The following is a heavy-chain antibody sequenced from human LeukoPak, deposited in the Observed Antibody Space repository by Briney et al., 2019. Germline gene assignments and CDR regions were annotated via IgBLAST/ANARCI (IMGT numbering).Heavy chain of an antibody. V-gene: IGHV3-7*01. D-gene: IGHD3-22*01. CDR1: GFTFSSYW. CDR3: ARHIPDYDSSLRAFDI. Sequence: GGSLRLSCAASGFTFSSYWMSWVRQAPGKGLEWVANIKQDGSEKYYVDSVKGRFTISRDNAKNSLYLQMNSLRAEDTAVYYCARHIPDYDSSLRAFDIWGQGTMVTVSS. J-gene: IGHJ3*02. CDR2: IKQDGSEK.